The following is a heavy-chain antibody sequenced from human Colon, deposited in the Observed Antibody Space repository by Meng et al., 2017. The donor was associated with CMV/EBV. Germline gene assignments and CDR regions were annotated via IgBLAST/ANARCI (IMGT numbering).Heavy chain of an antibody. CDR3: AKGCHADCFSFQH. Sequence: GESLKISCASSGFTFNYYGMHWVRQAPGKGLEWVALIGDDGSKKGYGDSARGRFTISRDNSKKTVYLEMNSLRREDTATYYCAKGCHADCFSFQHWGQGTPVTVSS. CDR2: IGDDGSKK. CDR1: GFTFNYYG. J-gene: IGHJ4*02. V-gene: IGHV3-30*02. D-gene: IGHD2-21*02.